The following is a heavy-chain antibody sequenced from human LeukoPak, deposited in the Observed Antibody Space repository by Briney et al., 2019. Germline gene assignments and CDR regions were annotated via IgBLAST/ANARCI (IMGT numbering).Heavy chain of an antibody. CDR2: IYHSGST. CDR3: ARAARGYCSGGSCSTRTYYYYGMDV. D-gene: IGHD2-15*01. Sequence: SETLSLTCAVSGGSISSSNWWSWVRQPPGKGLEWIGEIYHSGSTNYNPSLKSRVTISVDKSKNQFSLKLSSVTAADTAVYYCARAARGYCSGGSCSTRTYYYYGMDVWGQGTTVTVSS. J-gene: IGHJ6*02. CDR1: GGSISSSNW. V-gene: IGHV4-4*02.